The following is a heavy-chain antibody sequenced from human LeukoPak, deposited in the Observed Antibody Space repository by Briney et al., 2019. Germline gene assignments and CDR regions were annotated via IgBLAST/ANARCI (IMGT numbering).Heavy chain of an antibody. J-gene: IGHJ4*02. CDR1: GGSMSNTISY. V-gene: IGHV4-39*02. CDR3: AREFPPEPTSTNSMLDY. Sequence: PSETLSLTCTVSGGSMSNTISYWAWIRQSPGKGLEWKGNIFYSGTTYYNPSPSLKSRVTISIDTANNQFSLRLTSVTAADTALYFCAREFPPEPTSTNSMLDYWGQGTLVTVSS. D-gene: IGHD2-8*01. CDR2: IFYSGTT.